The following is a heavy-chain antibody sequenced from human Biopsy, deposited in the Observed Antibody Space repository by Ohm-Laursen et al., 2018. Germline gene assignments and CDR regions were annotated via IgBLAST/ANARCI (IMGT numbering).Heavy chain of an antibody. CDR2: ISHSGST. CDR3: AGATSGTSLYDP. CDR1: GASISSAAYH. J-gene: IGHJ5*02. D-gene: IGHD6-13*01. Sequence: TLSLTCTVSGASISSAAYHWSWIRQLPGKGLEWIGYISHSGSTSYNPSLRSLVTISTDTSTNQFSLKVWSVTAADTAMYYCAGATSGTSLYDPWGQGILVTVSS. V-gene: IGHV4-31*01.